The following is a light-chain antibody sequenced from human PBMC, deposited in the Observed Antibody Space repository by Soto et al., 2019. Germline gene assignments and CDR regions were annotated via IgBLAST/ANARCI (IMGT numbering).Light chain of an antibody. CDR3: QQYGGSPWT. CDR1: QSISSSS. V-gene: IGKV3-20*01. J-gene: IGKJ1*01. CDR2: GVS. Sequence: EIVLTQSPGTLSLSPGERATLSCRASQSISSSSLAWYQQKPGQAPRLLIYGVSSRATGIPDRFSGSGSGTDFTLAISRLEPEDFAVYYCQQYGGSPWTFGQGTKVEIK.